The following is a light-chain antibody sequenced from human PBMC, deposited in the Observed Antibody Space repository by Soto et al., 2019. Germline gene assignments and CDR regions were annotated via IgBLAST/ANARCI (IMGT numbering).Light chain of an antibody. J-gene: IGKJ5*01. V-gene: IGKV1-27*01. CDR1: QDISNY. CDR3: QHTNNFHFT. CDR2: SAS. Sequence: DIQMTQSASSLSASVGDRITITCRASQDISNYLAWYQQKPGKVPKLLIYSASTLQSGVPSRFSGSGSGTDFTLTISSLQPEDVATYYCQHTNNFHFTFGQGTRLEIK.